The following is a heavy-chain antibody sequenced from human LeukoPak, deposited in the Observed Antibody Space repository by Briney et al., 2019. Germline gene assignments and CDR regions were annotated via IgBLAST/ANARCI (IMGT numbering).Heavy chain of an antibody. CDR1: GFTFSSYA. J-gene: IGHJ4*02. D-gene: IGHD1-26*01. V-gene: IGHV3-9*01. CDR3: AKAPYFSGSSLDY. CDR2: ISWNSGSV. Sequence: PGGSLRLSCAASGFTFSSYAMSWVRQAPGKGLEWVSGISWNSGSVSYADSVKGRFTISRDNANNSLYLQMNSLRGEDTALYYCAKAPYFSGSSLDYWGQGSLVTVSS.